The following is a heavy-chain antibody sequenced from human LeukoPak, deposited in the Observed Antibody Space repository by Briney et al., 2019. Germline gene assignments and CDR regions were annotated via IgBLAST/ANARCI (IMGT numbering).Heavy chain of an antibody. D-gene: IGHD3-3*01. Sequence: GGSLRLSCAASGFTFSSYSMNWVRKAPGKGLEWVSSISSSSSYIYYADSVKGRFTISRDNAKNSLYLQMNSLRAEDTAVYYCAREGTIGGYFDYWGQGTLVTVSS. V-gene: IGHV3-21*01. CDR3: AREGTIGGYFDY. CDR1: GFTFSSYS. J-gene: IGHJ4*02. CDR2: ISSSSSYI.